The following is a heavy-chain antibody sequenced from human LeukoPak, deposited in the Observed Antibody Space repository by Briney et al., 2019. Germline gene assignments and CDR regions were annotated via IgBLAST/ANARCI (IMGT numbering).Heavy chain of an antibody. J-gene: IGHJ3*02. CDR1: GFTFSSYS. CDR2: ISSSSGTT. Sequence: GGSLRLSCAASGFTFSSYSMNWVRQAPGKGLEWVSYISSSSGTTNYADSVKGRFTISRDNAKNSLYLQMNSLRAEDTAVYYCARAKVGAHGYAFDIWGQGTMVTVSS. CDR3: ARAKVGAHGYAFDI. D-gene: IGHD1-26*01. V-gene: IGHV3-48*01.